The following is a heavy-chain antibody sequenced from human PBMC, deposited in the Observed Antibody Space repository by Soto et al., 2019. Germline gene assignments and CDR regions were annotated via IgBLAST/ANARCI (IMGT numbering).Heavy chain of an antibody. CDR1: GGTFSSYA. J-gene: IGHJ6*02. D-gene: IGHD3-3*01. Sequence: SVKVSCKASGGTFSSYAISWVRQAPGQGLEWMGGIIPIFGTANYAQKFQGRVTITADESTSTAYMELSSLRSEDTAVYYCVRAGGTIFGATDYYGMDVWGQGTTVTVSS. CDR2: IIPIFGTA. CDR3: VRAGGTIFGATDYYGMDV. V-gene: IGHV1-69*13.